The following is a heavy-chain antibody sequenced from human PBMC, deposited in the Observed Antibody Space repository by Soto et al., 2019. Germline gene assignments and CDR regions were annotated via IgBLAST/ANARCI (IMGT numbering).Heavy chain of an antibody. CDR3: ARDGYSGSWGGANDY. D-gene: IGHD1-26*01. CDR1: GFTFSSYA. V-gene: IGHV3-30-3*01. J-gene: IGHJ4*02. Sequence: QVQLVESGGGVVQPGRSLRLSCAASGFTFSSYAMHWVRQAPGKGLEWVAVISYDGSNKYYADSVKGRFTISRDNSKNTLYLQMNSLRAEDTAVYYCARDGYSGSWGGANDYWGQGTLVTVSS. CDR2: ISYDGSNK.